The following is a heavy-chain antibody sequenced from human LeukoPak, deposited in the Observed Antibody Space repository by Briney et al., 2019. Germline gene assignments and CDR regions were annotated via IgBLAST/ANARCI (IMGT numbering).Heavy chain of an antibody. J-gene: IGHJ3*02. Sequence: SVKVSCKASGFTFSSSALHWVRQARGQRLEWIGWLVVGSGHTSYAQSFQGRVTLTSDMSTSTSFMELNSLRDEDTAMYYCARNILFAFDIWGQGTMVTVSS. V-gene: IGHV1-58*01. CDR1: GFTFSSSA. CDR3: ARNILFAFDI. CDR2: LVVGSGHT.